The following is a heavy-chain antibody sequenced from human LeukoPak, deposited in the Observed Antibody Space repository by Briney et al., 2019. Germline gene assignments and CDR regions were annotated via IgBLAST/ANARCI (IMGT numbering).Heavy chain of an antibody. J-gene: IGHJ4*02. Sequence: GRSLRLSCAASGFTFSSYAMHWVRQAPGKGLEWVAVISYDGSNKYYADSVKGRFTISRDNSKNTLYLQMNSLRAEDTAVYYCARDTRWDYVWGSYRYPLGLDYWGQGTLVTVSS. CDR1: GFTFSSYA. CDR3: ARDTRWDYVWGSYRYPLGLDY. V-gene: IGHV3-30-3*01. D-gene: IGHD3-16*02. CDR2: ISYDGSNK.